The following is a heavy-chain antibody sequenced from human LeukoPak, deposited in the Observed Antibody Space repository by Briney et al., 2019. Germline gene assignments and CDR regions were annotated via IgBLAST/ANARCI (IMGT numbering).Heavy chain of an antibody. D-gene: IGHD6-13*01. Sequence: ASVKVSCKASGYTFTSYDINWVRQATGQGLEWMGWMNPNSGNTGYAQKFQGRVTMTRNTSISTAYMELSSLRSEDTAVYYCARGSIAAALVDPWGQGTLVTVSS. V-gene: IGHV1-8*01. CDR1: GYTFTSYD. CDR2: MNPNSGNT. CDR3: ARGSIAAALVDP. J-gene: IGHJ5*02.